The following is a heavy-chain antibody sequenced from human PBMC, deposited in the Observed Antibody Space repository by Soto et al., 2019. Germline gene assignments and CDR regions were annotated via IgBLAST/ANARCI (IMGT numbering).Heavy chain of an antibody. CDR2: ISYDGSNK. D-gene: IGHD3-3*01. V-gene: IGHV3-30-3*01. CDR1: GFTFSSDA. CDR3: ARDKRDLRFLEWSYYFDF. Sequence: GGSLRLSCAASGFTFSSDAMHWVRRAPGKGLEWVAVISYDGSNKYYADSVKGRFTISRDNSKNTLYLQMNSLRAEDTAVYYCARDKRDLRFLEWSYYFDFWGQGTLVTVSS. J-gene: IGHJ4*02.